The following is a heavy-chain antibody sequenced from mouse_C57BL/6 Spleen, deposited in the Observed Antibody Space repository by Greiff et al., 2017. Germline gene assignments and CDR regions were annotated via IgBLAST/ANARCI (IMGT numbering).Heavy chain of an antibody. Sequence: QVQLQPGAELVMPGASVKLSCKASGYTFTSYWMHWVKQRPGQGLEWIGEIDPSDSYTNYNQKFKGKSTLTVDKSSSTAYMQLSSLTSEDSAVYYCARSGTLDYWGQGTTLTVSS. CDR2: IDPSDSYT. D-gene: IGHD4-1*01. CDR1: GYTFTSYW. J-gene: IGHJ2*01. CDR3: ARSGTLDY. V-gene: IGHV1-69*01.